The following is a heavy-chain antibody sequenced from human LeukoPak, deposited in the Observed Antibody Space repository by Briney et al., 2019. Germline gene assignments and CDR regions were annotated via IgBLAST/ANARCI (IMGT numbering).Heavy chain of an antibody. D-gene: IGHD3-10*01. CDR1: GFPFSTYG. CDR2: ISPTGDIT. CDR3: ARAKPKNMVRGLIMRRESRYYFDY. V-gene: IGHV3-23*01. J-gene: IGHJ4*02. Sequence: GGSLRLSCAASGFPFSTYGMNWVRQAPGKGLEWVSGISPTGDITYYADSVMGRFTISRDNPKSTVYLQMNSLRAEDTAVYSCARAKPKNMVRGLIMRRESRYYFDYWGQGTLVTVSS.